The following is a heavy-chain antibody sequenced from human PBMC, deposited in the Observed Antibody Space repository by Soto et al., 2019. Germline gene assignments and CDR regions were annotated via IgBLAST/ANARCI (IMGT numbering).Heavy chain of an antibody. Sequence: GQSLKISCNGSGYSLTNYWISWVRQSPVKGLEWMGRIDPSDSYPSSSPSFKGHVTISADKSVSSGCLQWSSMKGSDTTMYYCGREECSSSSYNYHGMEVWGQGTTVTVAS. V-gene: IGHV5-10-1*01. D-gene: IGHD6-6*01. CDR3: GREECSSSSYNYHGMEV. CDR1: GYSLTNYW. CDR2: IDPSDSYP. J-gene: IGHJ6*01.